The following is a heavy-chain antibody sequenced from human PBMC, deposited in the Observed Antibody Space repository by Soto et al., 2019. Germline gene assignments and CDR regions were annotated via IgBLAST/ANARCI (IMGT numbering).Heavy chain of an antibody. CDR1: GFTFSNAW. CDR2: IKSKTDGGTT. CDR3: WEWIPLLYGMDV. Sequence: PGGSLRLSCAASGFTFSNAWMSWVRQAPGKGLEWVGRIKSKTDGGTTDCAAPVKGRFTISRDDSKNTLYLQMNSLKTEDTAVYHCWEWIPLLYGMDVWGQGTTVTV. V-gene: IGHV3-15*01. J-gene: IGHJ6*02. D-gene: IGHD3-3*01.